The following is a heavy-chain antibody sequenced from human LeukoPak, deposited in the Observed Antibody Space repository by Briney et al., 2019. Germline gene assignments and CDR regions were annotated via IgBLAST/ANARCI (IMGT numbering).Heavy chain of an antibody. J-gene: IGHJ4*02. D-gene: IGHD4-23*01. CDR3: ARGHGGNSFYYFDY. V-gene: IGHV4-30-2*01. CDR1: GGSISSGGYY. CDR2: IYHSGST. Sequence: SETLSLTCTVSGGSISSGGYYWSWIRQPPGKGLEWIGYIYHSGSTYYNPSLKSRVTISVDTSKNQFSLKLSSVTAADTAVYYCARGHGGNSFYYFDYWGQGTLVTVSS.